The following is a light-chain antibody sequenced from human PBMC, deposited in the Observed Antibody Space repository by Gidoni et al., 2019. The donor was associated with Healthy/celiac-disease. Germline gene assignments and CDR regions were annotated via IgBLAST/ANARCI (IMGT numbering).Light chain of an antibody. Sequence: DIQMTQSPSSLSASVGDRVTITCRASQSISSYLNWYQQKPGKAPKLLIYAASSLQSGVPSRFSGSGSGTDFTLTISSLQPEDFATYYCQQSYSTPAADTFGQXTKLEIK. CDR1: QSISSY. CDR3: QQSYSTPAADT. J-gene: IGKJ2*01. V-gene: IGKV1-39*01. CDR2: AAS.